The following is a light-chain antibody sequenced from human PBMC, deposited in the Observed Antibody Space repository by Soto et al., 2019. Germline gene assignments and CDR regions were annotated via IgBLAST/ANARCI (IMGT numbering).Light chain of an antibody. CDR2: KNN. CDR3: ATWDDALSGRV. Sequence: QYVLTQPPSASGTPGQTVTMSCSGSSSNIGSNYVYWYQQLPGTAPKLLIYKNNQRPSGVPDRFSGSKSGTSASLAISGLRSEDEADYYCATWDDALSGRVFGGGTKLTVL. J-gene: IGLJ3*02. CDR1: SSNIGSNY. V-gene: IGLV1-47*01.